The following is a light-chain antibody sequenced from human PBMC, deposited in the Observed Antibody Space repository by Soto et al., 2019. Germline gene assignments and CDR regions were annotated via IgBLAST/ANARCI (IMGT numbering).Light chain of an antibody. CDR1: SSNIGSNY. CDR2: RNN. CDR3: CSYAGSYTRLV. V-gene: IGLV1-47*01. J-gene: IGLJ3*02. Sequence: QSVLTQPPSASGTPGQRVTISCSGSSSNIGSNYVYWYQQLPGTAPKLLIYRNNQRPSGVPDRFSGSKSGTSASLAISGLRSEDEADYYCCSYAGSYTRLVFGGGTKVTVL.